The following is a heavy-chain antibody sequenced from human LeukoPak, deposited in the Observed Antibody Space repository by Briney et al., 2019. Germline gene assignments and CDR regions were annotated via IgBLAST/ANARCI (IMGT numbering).Heavy chain of an antibody. Sequence: SETLSLTCTIYGGSFSNYYINWIRRPPGKGLEWIGEIHPSGSTYYNPSLRSRVTISVDTSKNQFSLKLTSVTAADTAVYYCVSGLPPDYWGQGTLVTVSS. D-gene: IGHD3-10*01. V-gene: IGHV4-34*01. CDR3: VSGLPPDY. CDR2: IHPSGST. CDR1: GGSFSNYY. J-gene: IGHJ4*02.